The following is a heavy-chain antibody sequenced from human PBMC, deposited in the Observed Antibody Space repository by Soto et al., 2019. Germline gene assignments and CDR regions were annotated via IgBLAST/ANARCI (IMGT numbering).Heavy chain of an antibody. CDR3: ARPRLGGYFFAL. CDR2: IGSHGDT. D-gene: IGHD3-16*01. J-gene: IGHJ4*02. V-gene: IGHV3-13*01. Sequence: GGSLRLSCAASGFTFNAYDMHWVRQASGEGLEWVSGIGSHGDTYYADSVKGRFTISREGAKNSLYLQMNSLTAGDTAVYYCARPRLGGYFFALWGQGTLVTV. CDR1: GFTFNAYD.